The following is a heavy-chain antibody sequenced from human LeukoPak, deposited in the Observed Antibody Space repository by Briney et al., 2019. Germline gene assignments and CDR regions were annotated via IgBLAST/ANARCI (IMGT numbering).Heavy chain of an antibody. D-gene: IGHD2-2*01. CDR1: GCSISSGYY. CDR3: ARVVPAATYCFDY. J-gene: IGHJ4*02. Sequence: SETLSLTCAVSGCSISSGYYWGWLRHPPGKGLERFGSIYHSGSTYYNPSLKSRVTISVDTSKNQFSLKLSSVTAADTAVYYCARVVPAATYCFDYWGQGTLVTVSS. CDR2: IYHSGST. V-gene: IGHV4-38-2*01.